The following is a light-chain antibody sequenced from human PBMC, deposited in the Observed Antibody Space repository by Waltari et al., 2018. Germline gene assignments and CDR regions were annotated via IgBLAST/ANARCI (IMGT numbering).Light chain of an antibody. V-gene: IGKV6-21*01. CDR3: HQSSSLPGT. CDR1: QSIVSS. Sequence: EIVLTQSPDFQSVTPKEKVTITCRASQSIVSSLHWYQQKPDQSLTLLIKYASHSCSGVPSRVSGSGSGTDFPLTINSLEAEDAATYYCHQSSSLPGTFGQGTKVEIK. J-gene: IGKJ1*01. CDR2: YAS.